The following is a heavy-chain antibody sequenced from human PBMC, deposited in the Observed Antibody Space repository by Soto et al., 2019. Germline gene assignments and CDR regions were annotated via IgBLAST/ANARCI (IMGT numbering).Heavy chain of an antibody. D-gene: IGHD2-2*01. J-gene: IGHJ5*01. CDR2: TYYRSKWYD. V-gene: IGHV6-1*01. CDR1: GGSVSSNTVA. CDR3: ARSWFRHQIHWFDS. Sequence: PSQTLSLTCDISGGSVSSNTVAWNWIWQSPSRDLEWLGRTYYRSKWYDDYAESVKSRITINPDASTKQFSLHLNSVTLEYTVVYYCARSWFRHQIHWFDSWGQGTLVTVSS.